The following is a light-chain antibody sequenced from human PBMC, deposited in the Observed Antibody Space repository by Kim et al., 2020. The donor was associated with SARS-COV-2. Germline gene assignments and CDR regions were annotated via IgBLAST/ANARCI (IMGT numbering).Light chain of an antibody. CDR3: PHSYTAPLT. J-gene: IGKJ5*01. Sequence: SGVDRVTFTCRASQNIKQWLAWFQPKTPGTAPKILVYDASSLESWVPSRFRGSGSGTDFSLSIISNPPEDSATYSCPHSYTAPLTFGQGTRLEI. CDR2: DAS. CDR1: QNIKQW. V-gene: IGKV1-39*01.